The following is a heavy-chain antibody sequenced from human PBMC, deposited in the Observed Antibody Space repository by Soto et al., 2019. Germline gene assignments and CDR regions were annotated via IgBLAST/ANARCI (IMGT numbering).Heavy chain of an antibody. V-gene: IGHV4-31*03. D-gene: IGHD2-15*01. CDR3: AGLRGYAGSPIDY. J-gene: IGHJ4*02. Sequence: SETLSLTCTVSGGSISSGGYYWSWIRQHPGKGLEWIGYMYYSGSTYYNPPLKRRVTISVDTSKNQFSLRLSSVATADTAFSYCAGLRGYAGSPIDYWGQGTLVTVSS. CDR2: MYYSGST. CDR1: GGSISSGGYY.